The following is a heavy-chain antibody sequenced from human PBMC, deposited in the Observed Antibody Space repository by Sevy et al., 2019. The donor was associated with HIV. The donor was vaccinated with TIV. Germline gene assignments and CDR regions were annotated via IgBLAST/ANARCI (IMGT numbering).Heavy chain of an antibody. Sequence: GGSLRLSCAASGFTFSSYSMNWVRQASGKGLEWVSSISSSSSYIYYADSVKGRFTISRDNAKNSLYLQMNSLSAEETAVYYGGRGGELLGFGEFDPGGEGTLVTVS. CDR3: GRGGELLGFGEFDP. V-gene: IGHV3-21*01. CDR2: ISSSSSYI. J-gene: IGHJ5*02. CDR1: GFTFSSYS. D-gene: IGHD3-10*01.